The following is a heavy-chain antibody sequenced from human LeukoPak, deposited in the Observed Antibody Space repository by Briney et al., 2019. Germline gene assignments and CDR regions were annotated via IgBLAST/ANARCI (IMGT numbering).Heavy chain of an antibody. V-gene: IGHV3-23*01. D-gene: IGHD1-26*01. CDR2: ISGSGTNT. J-gene: IGHJ3*02. CDR1: GFTFSSYT. CDR3: ARDLQWELQARRVPFDI. Sequence: GGSLRLSCAASGFTFSSYTMNWVRQAPGRGLEWVSGISGSGTNTYYADSVKGRFTISRDNSKNTLYLQMNSLRAEDTAVYYCARDLQWELQARRVPFDIWGQGTMVTVSS.